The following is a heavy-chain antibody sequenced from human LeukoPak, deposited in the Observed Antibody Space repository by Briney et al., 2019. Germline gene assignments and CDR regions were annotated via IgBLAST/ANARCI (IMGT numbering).Heavy chain of an antibody. CDR2: INHSGST. CDR3: ARVGYSSSSWGASRVFVH. CDR1: GGSFSGYY. J-gene: IGHJ4*02. Sequence: SETLSLTCAVYGGSFSGYYWSWIRQPPGKGLEWIGEINHSGSTNYNPSLKSRVTISVGTSKNQFSLKLSSVTAADTAVYYCARVGYSSSSWGASRVFVHWGQGTLVTVSS. V-gene: IGHV4-34*01. D-gene: IGHD6-6*01.